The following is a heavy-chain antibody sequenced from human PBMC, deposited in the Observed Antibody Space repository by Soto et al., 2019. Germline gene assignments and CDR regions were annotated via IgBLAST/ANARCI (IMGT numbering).Heavy chain of an antibody. CDR3: TRASAVAGGSSNSLPNDY. V-gene: IGHV1-2*02. J-gene: IGHJ4*02. Sequence: ASVKVSCKASGYTFTDYYMHWVRQAPGQGLEWMGWINPSSGATSYAQNLQGRVTMTRDTSISTFYMELSRLSSDDTAIYYCTRASAVAGGSSNSLPNDYWGRGTLVTVSS. CDR1: GYTFTDYY. CDR2: INPSSGAT. D-gene: IGHD6-19*01.